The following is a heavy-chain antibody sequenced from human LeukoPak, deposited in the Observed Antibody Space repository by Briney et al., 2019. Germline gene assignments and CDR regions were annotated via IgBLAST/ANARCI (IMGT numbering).Heavy chain of an antibody. Sequence: ASVKVSCKASGYTFTGYYMHWVRQAPGQGLEWMGWINPNSGGTNYAQKFQGRVTMTRDTYISTAYMELSRLRSDDTAVYYCASSSWSTPYSYYYYGMDVWGQGTTVTVSS. CDR3: ASSSWSTPYSYYYYGMDV. CDR1: GYTFTGYY. D-gene: IGHD6-13*01. CDR2: INPNSGGT. J-gene: IGHJ6*02. V-gene: IGHV1-2*02.